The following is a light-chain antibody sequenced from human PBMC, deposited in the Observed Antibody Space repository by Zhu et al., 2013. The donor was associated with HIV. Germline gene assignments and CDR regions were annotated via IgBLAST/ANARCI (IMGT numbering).Light chain of an antibody. CDR2: DAS. CDR1: QSISIN. Sequence: EIVMTQSPGTLSVSPGGRATLSCRASQSISINLAWYQQKPGQAPRLVIYDASTRAAGIPDRFMGSGSGTQFTLTISRVEPEDFALYYCQQYGNSPPTFGGGTKVEIK. CDR3: QQYGNSPPT. J-gene: IGKJ4*01. V-gene: IGKV3-20*01.